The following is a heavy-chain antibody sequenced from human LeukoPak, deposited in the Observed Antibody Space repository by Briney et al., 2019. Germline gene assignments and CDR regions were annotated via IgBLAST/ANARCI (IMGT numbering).Heavy chain of an antibody. D-gene: IGHD4-11*01. CDR1: GFTFIDFG. CDR2: ISGSGTTI. Sequence: PGGSLRLSCAASGFTFIDFGVNWVRQAPGKGLEWVSYISGSGTTIYYADSVKGRFAISRDNVKNSLSLQMNSPRAEDTAVYYCARSAYAYSFDYWGQGTQVSVSS. CDR3: ARSAYAYSFDY. V-gene: IGHV3-48*03. J-gene: IGHJ4*02.